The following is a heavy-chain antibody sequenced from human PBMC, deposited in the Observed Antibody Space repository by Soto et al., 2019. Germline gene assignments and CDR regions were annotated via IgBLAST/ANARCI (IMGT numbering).Heavy chain of an antibody. V-gene: IGHV1-8*01. J-gene: IGHJ5*02. D-gene: IGHD3-9*01. Sequence: ASVKVCCKASGDTFTSYDINWVRQATGQGLEWMGWMNPNSGNTGYAQNFQGRVTMTRNTSISTAYMELSSLRSEDTAVYYCARVKSYDILTGYSTWFDPWGQGTLVTVSS. CDR2: MNPNSGNT. CDR1: GDTFTSYD. CDR3: ARVKSYDILTGYSTWFDP.